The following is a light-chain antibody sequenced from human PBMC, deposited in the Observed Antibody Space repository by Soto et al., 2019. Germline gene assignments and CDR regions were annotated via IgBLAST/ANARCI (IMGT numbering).Light chain of an antibody. V-gene: IGLV2-14*03. CDR1: SSDVGAYNY. Sequence: QSALTQPASVSGSPGQSVTISCTGTSSDVGAYNYVSWYQQHPGKAPKLMIYDVNIRPSGVANRFSGSKSGNTASLTISGLQAEDDADYYCTYWTSNTTMVFGGGTKLTVL. J-gene: IGLJ2*01. CDR3: TYWTSNTTMV. CDR2: DVN.